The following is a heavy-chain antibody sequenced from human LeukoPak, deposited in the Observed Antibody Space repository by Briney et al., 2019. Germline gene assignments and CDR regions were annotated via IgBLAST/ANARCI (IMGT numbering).Heavy chain of an antibody. Sequence: GGSLRLSCADSGFTFSNYYMNWVRQAPGKGLEWVANINQDGSGKYYVDSVKGRFTISRGNAKDSLYLQMNSLRVEDTAVYYCARDSAVPAAQLDHWGQGTLVTVSS. CDR2: INQDGSGK. D-gene: IGHD2-2*01. CDR3: ARDSAVPAAQLDH. J-gene: IGHJ4*02. CDR1: GFTFSNYY. V-gene: IGHV3-7*01.